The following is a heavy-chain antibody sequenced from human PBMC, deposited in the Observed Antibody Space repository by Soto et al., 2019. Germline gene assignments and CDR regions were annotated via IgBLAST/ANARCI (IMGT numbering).Heavy chain of an antibody. CDR2: GST. Sequence: GSTNYNPSLKSRVTISVDTFKNQVSLKLSSVTAADTAVYCCASKDGYYVPRFDYWGQGILVTVSS. D-gene: IGHD3-22*01. J-gene: IGHJ4*02. CDR3: ASKDGYYVPRFDY. V-gene: IGHV4-59*01.